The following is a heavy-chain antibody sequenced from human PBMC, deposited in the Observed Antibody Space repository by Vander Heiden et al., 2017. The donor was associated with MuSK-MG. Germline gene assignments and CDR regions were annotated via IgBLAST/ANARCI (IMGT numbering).Heavy chain of an antibody. CDR1: GFAFSRYW. D-gene: IGHD3-10*01. CDR3: ASGGTYYNWFDP. Sequence: EVQLEESGGGLVQPGGSLRLSCAASGFAFSRYWMHWVRQAPGKGLVWVSRIKSDGSTTSYADSVKGRFTISRDNAKNTLYLQMNSLRDEDTAVYYCASGGTYYNWFDPWGQGTLVTVSS. V-gene: IGHV3-74*01. J-gene: IGHJ5*02. CDR2: IKSDGSTT.